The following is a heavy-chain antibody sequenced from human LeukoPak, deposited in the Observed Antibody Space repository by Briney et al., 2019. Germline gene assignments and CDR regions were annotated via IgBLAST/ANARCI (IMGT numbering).Heavy chain of an antibody. V-gene: IGHV1-69*05. CDR2: IIPIFGTA. D-gene: IGHD6-6*01. J-gene: IGHJ6*03. Sequence: SVKVSCKASGGIFSSYAIRWVRQAPGQGLEWMGGIIPIFGTANYAQKFQGRVTITTDESTSTAYMELSSLRSEDTAVYYCARDGVSGIAARPDYYYYMDVWGKGAPVTVSS. CDR1: GGIFSSYA. CDR3: ARDGVSGIAARPDYYYYMDV.